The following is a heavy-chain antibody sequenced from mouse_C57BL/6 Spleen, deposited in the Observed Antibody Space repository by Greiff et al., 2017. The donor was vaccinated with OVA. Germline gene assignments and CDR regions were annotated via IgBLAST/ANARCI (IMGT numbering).Heavy chain of an antibody. D-gene: IGHD2-2*01. CDR1: GYTFTSYW. V-gene: IGHV1-50*01. J-gene: IGHJ2*01. Sequence: QVQLQQPGAELVKPGASVKLSCKASGYTFTSYWMQWVKQRPGQGLEWIGEIDPSDSYTNYNQKFKGKATLTVDTSSSTAYMQLSSLPSEDSAVYYCARWLQPIFDYWGQGTTLTVSS. CDR3: ARWLQPIFDY. CDR2: IDPSDSYT.